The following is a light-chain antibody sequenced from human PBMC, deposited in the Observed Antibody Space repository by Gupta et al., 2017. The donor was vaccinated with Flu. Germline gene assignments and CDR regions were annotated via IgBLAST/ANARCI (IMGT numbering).Light chain of an antibody. J-gene: IGKJ3*01. CDR2: ETS. CDR1: EDISNY. CDR3: QQFDDGPHIS. V-gene: IGKV1-33*01. Sequence: DRVAITCQANEDISNYLNWYQQKPGKAPKLLIYETSTLEIGVPSRFSGTGSGLEFTLTINNLQAEDTATYFCQQFDDGPHISFGPGTKVDV.